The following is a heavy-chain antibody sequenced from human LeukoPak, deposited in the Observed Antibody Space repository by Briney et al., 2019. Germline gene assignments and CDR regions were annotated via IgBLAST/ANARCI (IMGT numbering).Heavy chain of an antibody. Sequence: GGSLRLSCAASGFTFSSYSMNWVRQAPGKGLEWVSSISSSSYIYYADSVKGRFTISRDNAKNSLYLQMNSLRAEDTAVYYCARDYYDSSGYAGGLDYWGQGTLVTVSS. J-gene: IGHJ4*02. V-gene: IGHV3-21*01. CDR2: ISSSSYI. CDR1: GFTFSSYS. D-gene: IGHD3-22*01. CDR3: ARDYYDSSGYAGGLDY.